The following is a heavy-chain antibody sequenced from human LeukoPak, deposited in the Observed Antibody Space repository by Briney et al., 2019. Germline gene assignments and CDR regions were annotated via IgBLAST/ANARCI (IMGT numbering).Heavy chain of an antibody. Sequence: SGPTLVNPTQTLTLTCTFSGFSLSTRGMCVSWIRQPPGKALEWLARIDWDDDKYYSASLKTRVTISKDTSKNQVVLTMTNMDPVDTATYYCARMGTTYYYFDYWRQGTLVTVSS. D-gene: IGHD1-7*01. CDR3: ARMGTTYYYFDY. CDR2: IDWDDDK. J-gene: IGHJ4*02. V-gene: IGHV2-70*11. CDR1: GFSLSTRGMC.